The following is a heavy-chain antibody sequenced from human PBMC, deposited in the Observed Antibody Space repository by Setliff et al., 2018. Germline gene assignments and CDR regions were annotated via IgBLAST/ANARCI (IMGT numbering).Heavy chain of an antibody. V-gene: IGHV4-59*08. D-gene: IGHD3-22*01. CDR3: ARRSPAYYSDSSGYFYDTSPYMDV. CDR2: IQNGGNT. Sequence: SETLSLTCTVSGDSISRYYWSWIRQPPGKGLEWIGYIQNGGNTKYNPSLGSRITMSVDTSKNQFSLKLSSVTAADTAVYYCARRSPAYYSDSSGYFYDTSPYMDVWGKGTTVTVSS. J-gene: IGHJ6*03. CDR1: GDSISRYY.